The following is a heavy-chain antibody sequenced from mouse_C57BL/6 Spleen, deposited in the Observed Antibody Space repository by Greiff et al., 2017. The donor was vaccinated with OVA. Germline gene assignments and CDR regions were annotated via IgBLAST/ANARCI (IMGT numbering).Heavy chain of an antibody. CDR2: IYPGSGNT. CDR3: ARGYYGSSYGY. Sequence: QVQLQQSGPELVKPGASVKISCKASGYSFTSYYIHWVKQRPGQGLEWIGWIYPGSGNTKYNEKFKGKATLTADTSSSTAYMQLSSLTSEVSAVYYCARGYYGSSYGYWGQGTTLTVSS. J-gene: IGHJ2*01. D-gene: IGHD1-1*01. V-gene: IGHV1-66*01. CDR1: GYSFTSYY.